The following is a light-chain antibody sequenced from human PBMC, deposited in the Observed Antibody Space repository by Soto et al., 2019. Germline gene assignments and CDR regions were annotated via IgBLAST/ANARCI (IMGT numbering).Light chain of an antibody. CDR3: LHDYNYPRT. J-gene: IGKJ1*01. CDR1: QGINNE. CDR2: AAS. V-gene: IGKV1-6*01. Sequence: AIQMTQSPSSLSASVGDRVTMTCRASQGINNELAWYQQKPGKAPKLLIYAASNLHSGVRSRFSGSGSGTDFALTISSLQPEDFATYFCLHDYNYPRTFGQGTKVE.